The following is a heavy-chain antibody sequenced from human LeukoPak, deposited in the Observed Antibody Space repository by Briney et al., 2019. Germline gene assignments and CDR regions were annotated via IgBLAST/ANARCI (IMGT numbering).Heavy chain of an antibody. CDR2: INPGGSSI. V-gene: IGHV3-74*01. J-gene: IGHJ4*02. CDR3: ARSNQADDY. CDR1: GFTFSSYW. D-gene: IGHD1-14*01. Sequence: GSLSLSCAASGFTFSSYWMHWVRQVPGKGLVWVARINPGGSSITYADSVKGRFTISRDNAKNTLYLQMDSLRAEDTGVYYCARSNQADDYWGQGTLVTVSS.